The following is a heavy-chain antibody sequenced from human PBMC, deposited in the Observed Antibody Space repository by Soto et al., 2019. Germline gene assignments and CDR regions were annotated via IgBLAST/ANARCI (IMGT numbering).Heavy chain of an antibody. D-gene: IGHD3-10*01. V-gene: IGHV3-23*01. CDR1: GFTFSSYA. Sequence: EVQLLESGGGLVQPGGSLRLSCAASGFTFSSYAMSWVRQAPGKGLEWVSAISGSGGSTYYADSVKGRFTISRDNSKNTLYLQMNSLRAEDTAVYYCASPTAPYYGSGRGRYWGQGTLVTVSS. CDR2: ISGSGGST. CDR3: ASPTAPYYGSGRGRY. J-gene: IGHJ4*02.